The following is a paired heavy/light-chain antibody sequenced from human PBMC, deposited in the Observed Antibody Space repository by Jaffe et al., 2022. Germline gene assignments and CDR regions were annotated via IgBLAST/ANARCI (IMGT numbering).Heavy chain of an antibody. CDR2: IYYSGST. CDR3: ARYSGYLYYFDY. V-gene: IGHV4-39*01. CDR1: GGSISSSSYY. Sequence: QLQLQESGPGLVKPSETLSLTCTVSGGSISSSSYYWGWIRQPPGKGLEWIGSIYYSGSTYYNPSLKSRVTISVDTSKSQFSLKLSSVTAADTAVYYCARYSGYLYYFDYWGQGTLVTVSS. D-gene: IGHD5-12*01. J-gene: IGHJ4*02.
Light chain of an antibody. CDR3: QQFNSYLIT. CDR2: DAS. CDR1: QGISST. J-gene: IGKJ5*01. V-gene: IGKV1-13*02. Sequence: AIQLTQSPSSLSASVGDRVTITCRASQGISSTLAWYQQKPGKAPKLLIYDASSLESGVPSRFSGSGSGTDFTLTISSLRPEDFATYYCQQFNSYLITFGQGTRLEIK.